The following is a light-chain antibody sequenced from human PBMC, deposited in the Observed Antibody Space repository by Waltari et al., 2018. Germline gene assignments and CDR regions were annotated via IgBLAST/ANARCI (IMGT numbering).Light chain of an antibody. CDR2: DVT. CDR1: SSDIGVYNY. J-gene: IGLJ2*01. Sequence: QSALTQPASVSGSPGQSITISCTGTSSDIGVYNYVSWYQQHPGKAPRLMIYDVTDRPSVVSNRFSGSKSGNTASLTISGLQAEDEADYYCSSYTSGTAVVFGGGTTLTVL. CDR3: SSYTSGTAVV. V-gene: IGLV2-14*03.